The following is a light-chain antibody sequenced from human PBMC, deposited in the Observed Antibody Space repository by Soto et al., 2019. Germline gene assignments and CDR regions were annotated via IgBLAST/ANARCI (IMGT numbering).Light chain of an antibody. J-gene: IGLJ1*01. CDR2: EVN. Sequence: QSALTQPASVSGSPGQSITISCTGTSSDVRDYNLVSWYQQHPGKAPKLMIYEVNKRPSGVSNRFSGSNSGNTASLTISGLQAEDEADYYCCSYPGGLVFGTGTKVTVL. V-gene: IGLV2-23*02. CDR3: CSYPGGLV. CDR1: SSDVRDYNL.